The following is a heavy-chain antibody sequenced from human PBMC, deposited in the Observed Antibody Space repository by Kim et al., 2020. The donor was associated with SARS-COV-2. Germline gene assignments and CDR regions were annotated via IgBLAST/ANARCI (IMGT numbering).Heavy chain of an antibody. CDR1: GFTFSNYA. CDR3: ARDGDGWELLVYDAFDI. V-gene: IGHV3-30*04. J-gene: IGHJ3*02. CDR2: ISYDGINK. Sequence: GGSLRLSCAASGFTFSNYAMHWVRQAPGKGLEWVAVISYDGINKYYADSVKGRFTISRDNSKNTLYLQMNSLRAEDTAVYYCARDGDGWELLVYDAFDIWGQGTMVTVSS. D-gene: IGHD1-26*01.